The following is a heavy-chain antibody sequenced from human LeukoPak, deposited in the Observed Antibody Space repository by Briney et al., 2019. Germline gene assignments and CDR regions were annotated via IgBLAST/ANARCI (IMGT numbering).Heavy chain of an antibody. V-gene: IGHV4-59*08. CDR1: GGSISSYY. J-gene: IGHJ4*02. Sequence: SETLSLTSTVSGGSISSYYWSWIRQPPGKGLEWIGYIYYSGSTNYNPSLKSRVTISVDTSKNQFSLKLSSVTAADTAVYYCARGPRYYYGSGSYSWGQGTLVTVSS. CDR2: IYYSGST. CDR3: ARGPRYYYGSGSYS. D-gene: IGHD3-10*01.